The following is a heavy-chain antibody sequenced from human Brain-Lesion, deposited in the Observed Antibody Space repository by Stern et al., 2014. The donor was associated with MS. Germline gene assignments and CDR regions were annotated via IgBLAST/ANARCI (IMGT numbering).Heavy chain of an antibody. CDR1: GGSVSSTSYA. Sequence: QLQLQESGPGLVKPSETLSLTCTVAGGSVSSTSYAWAWIRQPPGKGLEWIGTIYYSGNTYYSPSLKSRLTISLDTSKTQFSLQLRSVTAADTAVYYCAGEEDIRYCSGGSCTGNWFDPWGQGTLVTVSS. J-gene: IGHJ5*02. CDR2: IYYSGNT. V-gene: IGHV4-39*01. D-gene: IGHD2-15*01. CDR3: AGEEDIRYCSGGSCTGNWFDP.